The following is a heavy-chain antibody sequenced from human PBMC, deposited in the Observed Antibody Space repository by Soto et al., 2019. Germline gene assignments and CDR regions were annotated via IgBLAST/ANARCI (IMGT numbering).Heavy chain of an antibody. J-gene: IGHJ5*02. V-gene: IGHV1-69*02. CDR1: GGTFSSYT. Sequence: QVQLVQSGAEVKKPGSSVKVSCKASGGTFSSYTISWVRQAPGQGLEWMGRIIPILGIANYAQKFQGRVTITADKSTSTAYMELSSLRSEDTAVYYCASDSGGDRGEKPNWFDPWGQGTLVTVSS. CDR3: ASDSGGDRGEKPNWFDP. CDR2: IIPILGIA. D-gene: IGHD6-19*01.